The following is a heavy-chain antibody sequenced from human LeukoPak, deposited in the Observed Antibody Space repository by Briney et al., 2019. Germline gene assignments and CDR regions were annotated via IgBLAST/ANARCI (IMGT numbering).Heavy chain of an antibody. J-gene: IGHJ6*03. CDR3: AKVKQQLVLYYYVDV. V-gene: IGHV3-30*02. CDR1: GFTFSNYG. D-gene: IGHD6-13*01. Sequence: PGGSLRLSCAASGFTFSNYGMHWVRQAPGKGLEGVTFIRYDGNNKYYADSVKGRFTISRDNFKNTLYLQMNSLRAEDTAVYYCAKVKQQLVLYYYVDVWGKGTTVTISS. CDR2: IRYDGNNK.